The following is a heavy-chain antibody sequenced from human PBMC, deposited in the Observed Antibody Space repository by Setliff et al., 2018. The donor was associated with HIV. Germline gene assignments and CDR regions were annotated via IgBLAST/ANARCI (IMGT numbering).Heavy chain of an antibody. V-gene: IGHV3-21*01. CDR2: ISSSSSYI. CDR1: GFTFSSYA. CDR3: AVHYYDSSGYDY. Sequence: GGSLRLSCAASGFTFSSYAMNWVRQAPGKGLEWVSSISSSSSYIYYVDSVKGRFTISRDNAKNSLYLQMNSLRAEDTAVYYCAVHYYDSSGYDYWGQGTLVTVSS. D-gene: IGHD3-22*01. J-gene: IGHJ4*02.